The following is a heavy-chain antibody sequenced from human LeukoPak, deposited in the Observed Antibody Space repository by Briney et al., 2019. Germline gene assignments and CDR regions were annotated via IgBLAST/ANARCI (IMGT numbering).Heavy chain of an antibody. CDR1: DGSITNYD. CDR3: ARKPVGYGSGSYYIDY. J-gene: IGHJ4*02. D-gene: IGHD3-10*01. Sequence: SETLSLTCTVSDGSITNYDWSWVRQPPGKGLEFIGHVHYSGTANYNPSLESRVTISIDTSKKHFFLKLKSVTAADTAVYYCARKPVGYGSGSYYIDYWGQGTLVTVSS. CDR2: VHYSGTA. V-gene: IGHV4-59*01.